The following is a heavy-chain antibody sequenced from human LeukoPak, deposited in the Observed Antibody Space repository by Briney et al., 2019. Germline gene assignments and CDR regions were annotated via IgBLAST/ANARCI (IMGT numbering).Heavy chain of an antibody. CDR3: ARVPGRHCTSTSCRGLVKFDP. D-gene: IGHD2-2*01. J-gene: IGHJ5*02. Sequence: PSETLSLTCTVSGGSITSDHWSWIRQPPGKGLEWIGHIYYSGNTNYNPSRKSRITISVDASKSHFSLKLSSVTAADTAVYYCARVPGRHCTSTSCRGLVKFDPWGQGTLVTVSS. CDR1: GGSITSDH. V-gene: IGHV4-59*01. CDR2: IYYSGNT.